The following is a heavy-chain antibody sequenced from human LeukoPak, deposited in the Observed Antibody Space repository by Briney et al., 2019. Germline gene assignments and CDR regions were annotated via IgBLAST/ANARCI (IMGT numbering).Heavy chain of an antibody. D-gene: IGHD3-22*01. J-gene: IGHJ4*02. CDR2: ISHSGST. CDR1: GGSFSGYY. V-gene: IGHV4-34*01. CDR3: ARAGGSGYYFTFDY. Sequence: SETLSLTCAVYGGSFSGYYWSWIRQPPGKGLEWIGEISHSGSTNYNPSLKSRVTISVDTSKNQFSLKLSSVTAADTAVYYCARAGGSGYYFTFDYWGQGTLVTVSS.